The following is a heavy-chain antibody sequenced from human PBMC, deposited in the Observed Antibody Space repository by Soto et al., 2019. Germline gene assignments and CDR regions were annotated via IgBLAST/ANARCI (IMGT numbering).Heavy chain of an antibody. J-gene: IGHJ5*02. CDR2: IIPIFGTA. D-gene: IGHD3-22*01. CDR3: ARVTGYYYDSSGYMGAFDP. V-gene: IGHV1-69*06. CDR1: GGTFSSYA. Sequence: RASVKVSCKASGGTFSSYAISWVRQAPGQGLEWMGGIIPIFGTANYAQKFQGRVTITADKSTSTAYMELSSLRSEDTAVYYCARVTGYYYDSSGYMGAFDPWGQGTLVTVS.